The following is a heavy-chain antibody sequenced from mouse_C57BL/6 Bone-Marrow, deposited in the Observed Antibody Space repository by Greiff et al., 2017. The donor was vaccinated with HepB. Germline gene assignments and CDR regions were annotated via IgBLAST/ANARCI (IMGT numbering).Heavy chain of an antibody. CDR2: IDPENGDT. J-gene: IGHJ3*01. Sequence: VQLQQSGAELVRPGASVKLSCTASGFNIKDDYMHWVKQRPEQGLEWIGWIDPENGDTEYASKFQGQATITADTSSNTAYLQLSCLTSEDSAVYYCTADGNYEGAYWGQGTLVTVSA. CDR1: GFNIKDDY. CDR3: TADGNYEGAY. D-gene: IGHD2-1*01. V-gene: IGHV14-4*01.